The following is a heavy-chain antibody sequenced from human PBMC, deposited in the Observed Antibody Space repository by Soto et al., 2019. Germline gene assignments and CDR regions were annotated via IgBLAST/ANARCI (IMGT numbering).Heavy chain of an antibody. J-gene: IGHJ6*02. CDR1: GVSITSTTYF. Sequence: QLQLQESGPGLVQPSETLSLSCAVSGVSITSTTYFWAWIRQPPGKGLEWIGTLSYAGNTYYNPSLQSRVTISADTSKNQFSLMLTSLTAADTAVYYCARQATYTLDVWGQETTVTVSS. CDR2: LSYAGNT. V-gene: IGHV4-39*01. CDR3: ARQATYTLDV. D-gene: IGHD4-4*01.